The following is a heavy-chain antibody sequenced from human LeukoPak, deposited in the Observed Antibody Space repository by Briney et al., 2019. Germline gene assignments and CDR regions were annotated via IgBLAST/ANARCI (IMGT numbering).Heavy chain of an antibody. J-gene: IGHJ4*02. V-gene: IGHV3-74*01. CDR2: INSDGSST. D-gene: IGHD3-16*02. CDR1: GFTFSSYW. CDR3: AKNVWGSYRLGASHDY. Sequence: GGSLRLSCAASGFTFSSYWMHWVRQAPGKGLVWVSRINSDGSSTSYADSVKGRFTISRDNAKNTLYLQMNSLRAEDTAVYYCAKNVWGSYRLGASHDYWGQGTLVTVSS.